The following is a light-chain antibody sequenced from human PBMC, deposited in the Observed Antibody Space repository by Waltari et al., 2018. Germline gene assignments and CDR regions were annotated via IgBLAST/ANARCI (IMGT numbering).Light chain of an antibody. J-gene: IGLJ2*01. CDR3: CSYVGTYTWV. Sequence: QAALTQPRSVSGSPGQSVTISCTGTSSDIGYYNYVSWYQQHPGAAPKLMIYEIAKRPSGVSDRFSGSKSGYTASLTISGLQAEDEADYYCCSYVGTYTWVFGGGTRLTVL. V-gene: IGLV2-11*01. CDR2: EIA. CDR1: SSDIGYYNY.